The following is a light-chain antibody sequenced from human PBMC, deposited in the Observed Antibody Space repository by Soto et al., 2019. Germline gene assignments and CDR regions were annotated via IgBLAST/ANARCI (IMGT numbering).Light chain of an antibody. V-gene: IGKV1-5*01. J-gene: IGKJ1*01. CDR2: DAS. CDR1: ASMSDW. CDR3: QQYNSYPWT. Sequence: DIQMSQSAFILSASVGDRFTITCRASASMSDWLAWYQQKPGKAPKLLIYDASSLESGVPSRCRGSGSGTEFTLTISSLQPDDFEPYYCQQYNSYPWTFGQGTKVDIK.